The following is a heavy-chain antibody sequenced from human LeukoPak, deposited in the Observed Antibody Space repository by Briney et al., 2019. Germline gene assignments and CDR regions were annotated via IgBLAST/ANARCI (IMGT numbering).Heavy chain of an antibody. V-gene: IGHV4-4*07. D-gene: IGHD6-19*01. CDR1: GGSISSYY. J-gene: IGHJ3*02. Sequence: PSETLSLTCTVSGGSISSYYWSWIRQPAGKGLEWIGRIYTSGSTNYNPSLKSRVTMSVDTSKNQFSLKLSSVTAADTAVYYCARGLSGYSSGWVQATFFDIWGQGTMVTVSS. CDR2: IYTSGST. CDR3: ARGLSGYSSGWVQATFFDI.